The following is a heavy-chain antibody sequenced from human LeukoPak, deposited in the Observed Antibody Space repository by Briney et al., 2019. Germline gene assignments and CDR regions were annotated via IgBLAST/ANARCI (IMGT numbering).Heavy chain of an antibody. CDR2: ISYDGSNK. J-gene: IGHJ4*02. CDR3: ARGSGWSLDY. V-gene: IGHV3-30*04. Sequence: PGGSLRLSCAASGFTFSSYAMHWVRQAPGKGLEWVAVISYDGSNKYYADSVKGRFTISRDNSKNTLYLQMNSLRAEDTAVYYCARGSGWSLDYWGQGTLVTVSS. D-gene: IGHD6-19*01. CDR1: GFTFSSYA.